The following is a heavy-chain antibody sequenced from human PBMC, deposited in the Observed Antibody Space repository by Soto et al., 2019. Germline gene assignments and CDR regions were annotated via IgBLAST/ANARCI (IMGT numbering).Heavy chain of an antibody. Sequence: SVKVSCKASGGTFSSYAISWVRQVPGQGLEWMGGIIPIFGTANYAQKFQGRVTITADESTSTAYMELSSLRSEDTAVYYCARELFAHGLEMATFRQGGYIDYWGQGTLVTVSS. CDR3: ARELFAHGLEMATFRQGGYIDY. CDR2: IIPIFGTA. V-gene: IGHV1-69*13. J-gene: IGHJ4*02. D-gene: IGHD5-12*01. CDR1: GGTFSSYA.